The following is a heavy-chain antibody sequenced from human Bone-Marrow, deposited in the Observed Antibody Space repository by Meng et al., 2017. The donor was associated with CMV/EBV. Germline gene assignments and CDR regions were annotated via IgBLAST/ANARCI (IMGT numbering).Heavy chain of an antibody. J-gene: IGHJ3*02. CDR3: ARDAGGAQRGGGSWYGLCAFDI. CDR2: IYYSGST. Sequence: GSLRLSCTVAGGSISSSSYYWGWIRQPPGKGLEWIGSIYYSGSTYYNPSLKSRVTISVGTSKNQFALKLSSVTAEDTAVYYCARDAGGAQRGGGSWYGLCAFDIWGQGTMVTVSS. V-gene: IGHV4-39*06. CDR1: GGSISSSSYY. D-gene: IGHD2-15*01.